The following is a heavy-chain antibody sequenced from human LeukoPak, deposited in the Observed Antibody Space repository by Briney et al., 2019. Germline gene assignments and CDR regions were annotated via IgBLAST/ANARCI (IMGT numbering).Heavy chain of an antibody. Sequence: WIRQPPGKGLEWVGRIKSKSDGGKADYAAPVKGRFTISRDDSKNTLYLQMNSLKTEDTAVYYCAAERYSSTWYFDYWGQGILVAVSS. CDR2: IKSKSDGGKA. V-gene: IGHV3-15*01. J-gene: IGHJ4*02. CDR3: AAERYSSTWYFDY. D-gene: IGHD6-13*01.